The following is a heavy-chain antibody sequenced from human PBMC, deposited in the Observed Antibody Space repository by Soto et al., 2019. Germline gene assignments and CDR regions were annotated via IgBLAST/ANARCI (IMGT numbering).Heavy chain of an antibody. CDR2: ISGSGGST. CDR3: AKDSAPIHLGELSLYGY. J-gene: IGHJ4*02. CDR1: GFTFSSYA. V-gene: IGHV3-23*01. Sequence: GGSLRLSCAASGFTFSSYAMSWVRQAPGKGLEWVSAISGSGGSTYYADSVKGRFTISRDNSKNTLYLQMNSLRAEDTAVYYCAKDSAPIHLGELSLYGYWGQGTLVTVSS. D-gene: IGHD3-16*02.